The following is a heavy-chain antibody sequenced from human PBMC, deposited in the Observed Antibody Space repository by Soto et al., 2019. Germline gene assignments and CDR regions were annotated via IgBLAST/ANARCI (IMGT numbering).Heavy chain of an antibody. Sequence: QVQLVQSGAEVKKPGSSVKVSCKASGGTFSTYVISWVRQAPGQGLEWMGRVIPMSGSSNYAQKFKGRVTITADKDTSIAYMEVRSLRSEDTAVYYCARGRPRSGPPFYYYGLEVWGQGTTVIVSS. CDR1: GGTFSTYV. CDR2: VIPMSGSS. V-gene: IGHV1-69*06. D-gene: IGHD1-26*01. J-gene: IGHJ6*02. CDR3: ARGRPRSGPPFYYYGLEV.